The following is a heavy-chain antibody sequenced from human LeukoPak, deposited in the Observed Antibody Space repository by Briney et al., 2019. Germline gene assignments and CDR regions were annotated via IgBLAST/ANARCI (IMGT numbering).Heavy chain of an antibody. V-gene: IGHV4-59*08. CDR1: GGSISSYY. CDR2: IYYSGST. J-gene: IGHJ4*02. CDR3: ARGRGFDYGGNYFDY. D-gene: IGHD4-23*01. Sequence: SETLSLACTVSGGSISSYYWSWIRQPPGKGLEWIGYIYYSGSTYYNPSLKSRVTISVDTSKNQFSLKLSSVTAADTAVYYCARGRGFDYGGNYFDYWGQGTLVTVSS.